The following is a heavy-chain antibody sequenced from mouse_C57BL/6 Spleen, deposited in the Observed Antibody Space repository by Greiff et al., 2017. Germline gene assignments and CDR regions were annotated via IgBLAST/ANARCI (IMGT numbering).Heavy chain of an antibody. Sequence: EVQLQQSGPELVKPGASVKISCKASGYTFTDYYMNWVKQSHGKSLEWIGDINPNNGGTSYNQKFKGKATLTVDKSSSTAYMELRSLTSEDSAVYYCARWGDVLSMDYWGQGTSVTVSS. J-gene: IGHJ4*01. CDR3: ARWGDVLSMDY. CDR1: GYTFTDYY. CDR2: INPNNGGT. V-gene: IGHV1-26*01.